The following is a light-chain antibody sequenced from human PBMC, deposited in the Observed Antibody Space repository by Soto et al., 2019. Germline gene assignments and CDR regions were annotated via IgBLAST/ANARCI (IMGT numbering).Light chain of an antibody. CDR2: AAS. Sequence: DIQMTQYPSSLSASVGDRVTITCRASQSISNYLNWYQQKPGKVPKLLIYAASSLQSGVPSRFTGSGSGTDFTLTISSLQPEDIATYYCQQYDYLPLTFGGGSKA. CDR3: QQYDYLPLT. CDR1: QSISNY. J-gene: IGKJ4*01. V-gene: IGKV1-33*01.